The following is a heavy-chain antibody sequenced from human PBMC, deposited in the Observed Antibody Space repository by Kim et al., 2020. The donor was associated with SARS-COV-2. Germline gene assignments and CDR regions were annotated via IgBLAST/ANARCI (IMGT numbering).Heavy chain of an antibody. CDR3: ARVYYDSSGYCFGGVFDY. V-gene: IGHV7-4-1*02. Sequence: ASVKVSCKASGYTFTSYDMNWVRQATVQGLEWMGWINPNTGNPTYAQGFTGRFVFTLDTSVSTAYMQISSLKAEDTAVYYCARVYYDSSGYCFGGVFDYWGQGTLVTVSS. D-gene: IGHD3-22*01. J-gene: IGHJ4*02. CDR2: INPNTGNP. CDR1: GYTFTSYD.